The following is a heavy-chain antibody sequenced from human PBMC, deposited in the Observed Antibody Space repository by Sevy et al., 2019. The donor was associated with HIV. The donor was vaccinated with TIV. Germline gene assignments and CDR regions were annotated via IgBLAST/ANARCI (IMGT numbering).Heavy chain of an antibody. V-gene: IGHV3-9*01. D-gene: IGHD3-22*01. CDR2: ISWNRGSI. CDR3: AKAFSCGYYWGTFYFDY. CDR1: GFTFDDYA. J-gene: IGHJ4*02. Sequence: GGSLRLSCAASGFTFDDYAMHWVRQAPGKGLEWVSGISWNRGSIGYADSVKGRFTISRDNAKNSLYLQMNSLRAEDTALYYCAKAFSCGYYWGTFYFDYWGQGTLVTVSS.